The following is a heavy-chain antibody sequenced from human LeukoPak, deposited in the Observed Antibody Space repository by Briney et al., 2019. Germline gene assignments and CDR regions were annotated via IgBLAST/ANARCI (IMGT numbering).Heavy chain of an antibody. J-gene: IGHJ4*02. Sequence: GGSLRLSCAASGFTFSNYAMHWVRQAPGKGLDWVAVISHDGSDKFYAGSVKGRFTISRDNSKNTLYLQMNSLRAEDTAVYYCASTAGDYVGGPFDYWGQGTLVTVSS. D-gene: IGHD4-17*01. CDR3: ASTAGDYVGGPFDY. CDR2: ISHDGSDK. CDR1: GFTFSNYA. V-gene: IGHV3-30*14.